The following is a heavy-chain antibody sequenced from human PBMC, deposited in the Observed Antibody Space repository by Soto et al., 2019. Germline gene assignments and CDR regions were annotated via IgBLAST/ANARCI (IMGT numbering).Heavy chain of an antibody. J-gene: IGHJ4*02. D-gene: IGHD6-19*01. CDR1: GFIFSSYA. Sequence: EVQLLESGGGLVQPGGSLRLSCTASGFIFSSYAMSWVRQAPGKGLEWVSAISASGDNAYYADSVKGRFTISRDRSKSLYLQMKSLRAEATAIYYCAKFFVAGTRGYFDSWGQGTLVTVSS. CDR3: AKFFVAGTRGYFDS. V-gene: IGHV3-23*01. CDR2: ISASGDNA.